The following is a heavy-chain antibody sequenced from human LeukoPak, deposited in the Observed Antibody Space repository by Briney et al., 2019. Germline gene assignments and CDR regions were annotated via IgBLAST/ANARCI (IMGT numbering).Heavy chain of an antibody. J-gene: IGHJ4*02. CDR2: IIPIFGTA. CDR1: GGTFSSYA. D-gene: IGHD3-10*01. V-gene: IGHV1-69*13. CDR3: AFGSGSLAIPEKTHFDY. Sequence: ASVKVSCKASGGTFSSYAISWVRQAPGQGLEWMGGIIPIFGTANYAQKFQGRVTITADESTSTAYMELSSLRSEDTAVYYCAFGSGSLAIPEKTHFDYWGQGTLVTVSS.